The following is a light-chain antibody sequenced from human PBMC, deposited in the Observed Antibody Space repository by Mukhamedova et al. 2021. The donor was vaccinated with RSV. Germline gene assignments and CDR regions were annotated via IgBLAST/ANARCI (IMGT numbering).Light chain of an antibody. CDR1: ISSY. CDR3: QQSYNTPIT. CDR2: GAS. Sequence: ISSYLNWYQQKPGKAPKLLIYGASSLQSGVPSRFSGSGSGTDFTLTISSLQPEDSATYYCQQSYNTPITSAQGPRRE. J-gene: IGKJ5*01. V-gene: IGKV1-39*01.